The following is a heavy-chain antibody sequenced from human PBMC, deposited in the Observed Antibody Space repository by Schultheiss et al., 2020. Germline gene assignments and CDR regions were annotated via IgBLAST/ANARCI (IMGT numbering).Heavy chain of an antibody. V-gene: IGHV4-59*12. Sequence: SQTLSLTCTVSGGSISSYYWSWIRQPPGKGLEWIGYIYYSGTTNYNPSLKSRVTISVDTSKNQFSLKLRSVTAADTAVYYCARDSEQQLVYYFDYWGQGTLVTVSS. CDR1: GGSISSYY. CDR2: IYYSGTT. J-gene: IGHJ4*02. CDR3: ARDSEQQLVYYFDY. D-gene: IGHD6-13*01.